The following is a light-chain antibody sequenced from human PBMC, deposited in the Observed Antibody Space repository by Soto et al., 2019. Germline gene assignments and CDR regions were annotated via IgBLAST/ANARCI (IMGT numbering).Light chain of an antibody. CDR1: SSNIGAGYD. CDR2: GNS. CDR3: QSYGSSLSGVV. Sequence: QSVLTQPPSVSGAPGQRVTISCTGSSSNIGAGYDVHWYQQIPGTAPKLLIYGNSNRPSGVPDRFSGSKSGTSASLAITGLQAEDEADYCCQSYGSSLSGVVFGGGTKLTVL. J-gene: IGLJ2*01. V-gene: IGLV1-40*01.